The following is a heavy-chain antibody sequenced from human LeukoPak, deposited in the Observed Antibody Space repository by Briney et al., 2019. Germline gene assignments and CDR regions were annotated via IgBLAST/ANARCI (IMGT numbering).Heavy chain of an antibody. CDR1: GGSISSSSYY. Sequence: SETLSLTCTVSGGSISSSSYYWGWIRQPPGKGLEWIGSIYYSGSTYYNPSLKSRVTISVDTSKNQFSLKLSSVTAADTAVYYCAREITIFGVASGGMDVWGQGTTVTVSS. J-gene: IGHJ6*02. CDR2: IYYSGST. V-gene: IGHV4-39*07. CDR3: AREITIFGVASGGMDV. D-gene: IGHD3-3*01.